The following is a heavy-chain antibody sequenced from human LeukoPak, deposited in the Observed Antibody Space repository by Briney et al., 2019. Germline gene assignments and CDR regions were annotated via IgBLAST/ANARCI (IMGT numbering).Heavy chain of an antibody. CDR3: ARGGGLDV. CDR1: GFSFNNYV. D-gene: IGHD3-16*01. V-gene: IGHV3-21*04. Sequence: GGSLRLSCAASGFSFNNYVMSWVRRAPGKGLEWVSSIRSDSSYKYYADSVKGRFTISRDNAKNSLYLQMSNLRAEDTAVYFCARGGGLDVWGQGATVTVSS. J-gene: IGHJ6*02. CDR2: IRSDSSYK.